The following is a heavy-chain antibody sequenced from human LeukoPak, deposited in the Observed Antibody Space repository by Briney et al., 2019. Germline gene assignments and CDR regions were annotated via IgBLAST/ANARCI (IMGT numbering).Heavy chain of an antibody. J-gene: IGHJ4*02. V-gene: IGHV3-30*18. CDR3: AKDPLTTVTNFYFDY. CDR2: ISYDGSSK. Sequence: GGSLRLSCAASGFTFSSYGMHWVRQAPGKGLEWVAVISYDGSSKYYADSVKGRFTISRDNSKNTLYLQMNSLRAEDTAVYYCAKDPLTTVTNFYFDYWGQGTLVTVSS. D-gene: IGHD4-11*01. CDR1: GFTFSSYG.